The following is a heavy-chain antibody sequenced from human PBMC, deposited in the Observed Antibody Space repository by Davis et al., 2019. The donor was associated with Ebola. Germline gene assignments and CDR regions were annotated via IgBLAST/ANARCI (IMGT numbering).Heavy chain of an antibody. CDR1: GFTFISYG. Sequence: GGSLRLSCAASGFTFISYGMHWVRQAPGKGLEWVALIWYDGTNEYYSDSVKGRFTISRDNFKNMLYLQMNNLRAEDTAVYYCARDYYYDSRPVDYFDDWGQGTLVTVSS. D-gene: IGHD3-22*01. CDR2: IWYDGTNE. J-gene: IGHJ4*02. CDR3: ARDYYYDSRPVDYFDD. V-gene: IGHV3-33*01.